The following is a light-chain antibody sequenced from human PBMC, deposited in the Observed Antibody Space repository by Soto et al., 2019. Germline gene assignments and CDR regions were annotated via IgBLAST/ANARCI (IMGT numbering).Light chain of an antibody. CDR1: QIVGNS. CDR3: QQYYNWPPWT. V-gene: IGKV3-15*01. CDR2: GAS. J-gene: IGKJ1*01. Sequence: EVLMTQSPATLSVSPGDRATLSCRASQIVGNSVAWYQQKPGQAPRLLMYGASNRATGIPARFSGSGSGTEFTLTISGLQSEDFAVYFCQQYYNWPPWTFGQGTKVEIK.